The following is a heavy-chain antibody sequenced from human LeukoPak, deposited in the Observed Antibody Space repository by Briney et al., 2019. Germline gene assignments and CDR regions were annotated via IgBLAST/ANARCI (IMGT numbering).Heavy chain of an antibody. Sequence: GGSLRLSCAASGFTVSVNYMSWVRQAPGKGLEWVSVFSDGGTTFYADSVKGRFTISRDNPKNTLYLQMNSLRAEDTAVYYCARPHSGSYPWGLDVRGQGTTVTVSS. D-gene: IGHD1-26*01. V-gene: IGHV3-53*05. CDR3: ARPHSGSYPWGLDV. CDR2: FSDGGTT. CDR1: GFTVSVNY. J-gene: IGHJ6*02.